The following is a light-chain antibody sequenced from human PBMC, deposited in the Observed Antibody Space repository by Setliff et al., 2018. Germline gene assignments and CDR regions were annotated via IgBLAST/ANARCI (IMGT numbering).Light chain of an antibody. J-gene: IGLJ3*02. Sequence: QSVLTQPASVSGSPGQSITISCAGTSSDIGSYHLVSWYQQHPGKVPKLMIYEVNKRPSGVSNRFSGSKSGNTASLTISGLQAEDEGDYYCCSYVTGGTLAFGGGTK. V-gene: IGLV2-23*02. CDR1: SSDIGSYHL. CDR3: CSYVTGGTLA. CDR2: EVN.